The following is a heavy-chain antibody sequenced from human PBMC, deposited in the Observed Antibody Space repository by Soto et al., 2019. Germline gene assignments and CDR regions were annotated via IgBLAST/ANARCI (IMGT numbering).Heavy chain of an antibody. J-gene: IGHJ6*03. Sequence: EVQLVESGGGLVQPGGSLRLSCAASGFTFSSYDMHWVRQATGKGLEWVSAIGTAGDTYYPGSVKGRFTISRENDKNSLYLQMNSLRAGDTAVYYCARASGSGRPLNYSLDVWGKGTTVTVSS. CDR2: IGTAGDT. CDR3: ARASGSGRPLNYSLDV. D-gene: IGHD3-10*01. CDR1: GFTFSSYD. V-gene: IGHV3-13*01.